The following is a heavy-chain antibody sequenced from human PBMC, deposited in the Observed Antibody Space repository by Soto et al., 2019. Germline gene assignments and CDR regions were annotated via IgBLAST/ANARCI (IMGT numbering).Heavy chain of an antibody. J-gene: IGHJ6*03. Sequence: GGSLRLSWAASGFTFSSYAMSWVRHAPGKGLEWVSEITGSTGTTYYADSVRGRFIISRDNSQNTLHLQMNSLRPEDTAVYYCAKDTSSSPYYMDVWGKGTTVTVSS. D-gene: IGHD2-2*01. CDR1: GFTFSSYA. CDR2: ITGSTGTT. CDR3: AKDTSSSPYYMDV. V-gene: IGHV3-23*01.